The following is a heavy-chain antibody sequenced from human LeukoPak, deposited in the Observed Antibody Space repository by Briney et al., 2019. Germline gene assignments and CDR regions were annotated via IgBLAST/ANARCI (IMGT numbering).Heavy chain of an antibody. CDR1: GYTFTGYY. Sequence: ASVKVSCKASGYTFTGYYMHCVRQAPGQGLEWMGWINPNSGGTNYAQKFQGRVTITRDTSISTAYMELSRLRSDDTAVYYCARDSSSGYYYGWFDPWGKGTLVTVSS. CDR2: INPNSGGT. V-gene: IGHV1-2*02. D-gene: IGHD3-22*01. J-gene: IGHJ5*02. CDR3: ARDSSSGYYYGWFDP.